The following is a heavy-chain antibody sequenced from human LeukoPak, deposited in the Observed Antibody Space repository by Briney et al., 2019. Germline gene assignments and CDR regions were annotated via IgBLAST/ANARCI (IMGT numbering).Heavy chain of an antibody. CDR1: GFTFSSYG. CDR3: AKDRSSGSPEYFQH. V-gene: IGHV3-30*18. D-gene: IGHD6-19*01. Sequence: PGRSLRLSRAASGFTFSSYGMHWVRQAPGKGLEWVAVISYDGSNKYYADSVKGRFTISRDNSKNTLYLQMNSLRAEDTAVYYCAKDRSSGSPEYFQHWGQAPWSPSPQ. J-gene: IGHJ1*01. CDR2: ISYDGSNK.